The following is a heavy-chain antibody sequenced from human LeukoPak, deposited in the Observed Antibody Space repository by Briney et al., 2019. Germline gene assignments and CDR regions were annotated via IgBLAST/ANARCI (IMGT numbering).Heavy chain of an antibody. V-gene: IGHV6-1*01. Sequence: SQTLSLTCAISGDSVSSNSAAWNWIRQSPSRGLEWLGRTYYRSKWYNDYAVSVKSRITINPDTSKNQFSLQLSSVTAADTAVYYCAREVGQPEPYYYYMDVWGKGTTVTVSS. CDR3: AREVGQPEPYYYYMDV. CDR1: GDSVSSNSAA. J-gene: IGHJ6*03. D-gene: IGHD1-14*01. CDR2: TYYRSKWYN.